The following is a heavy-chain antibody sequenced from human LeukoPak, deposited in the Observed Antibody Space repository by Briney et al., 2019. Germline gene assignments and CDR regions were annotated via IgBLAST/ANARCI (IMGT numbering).Heavy chain of an antibody. D-gene: IGHD2-2*02. J-gene: IGHJ4*02. CDR2: ISSSSSYI. CDR3: ARDGLEYQLLYPWYFDY. CDR1: GFTFSSYS. V-gene: IGHV3-21*01. Sequence: GSLRLSCAASGFTFSSYSMNWVRQAPGKGLEWVSSISSSSSYIYYADSVKGRFTISRDNAKNSLYLQMNSLRAEDTAVYYCARDGLEYQLLYPWYFDYWGQGTLVTVSS.